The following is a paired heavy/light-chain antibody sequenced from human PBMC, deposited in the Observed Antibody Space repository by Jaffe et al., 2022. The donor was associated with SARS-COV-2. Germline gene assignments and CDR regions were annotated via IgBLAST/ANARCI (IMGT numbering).Light chain of an antibody. CDR2: AAS. V-gene: IGKV3-20*01. J-gene: IGKJ2*01. Sequence: EIVLTQSPGTLSLSPGERATLSCRASQNINGIYLAWYQQRPGQAPRLLISAASSRATGIPDRFSGSGSGTDFSLTISRLEPEDFAVYYCQHYGSSHTFGQGTKLQIK. CDR1: QNINGIY. CDR3: QHYGSSHT.
Heavy chain of an antibody. V-gene: IGHV1-69*01. CDR1: GGTFASSA. D-gene: IGHD3-10*01. Sequence: QVQLVQSGAEVKKPGSSVKVSCKASGGTFASSAVSWVRQAPGQGLEWMGGIIPHFGTTNYAQKFQDRVTMTADESTNTAYMELSSLRSDDTAVFYCARGPAYHYGSGIFYFDYWGQGTLVTVSS. CDR3: ARGPAYHYGSGIFYFDY. CDR2: IIPHFGTT. J-gene: IGHJ4*02.